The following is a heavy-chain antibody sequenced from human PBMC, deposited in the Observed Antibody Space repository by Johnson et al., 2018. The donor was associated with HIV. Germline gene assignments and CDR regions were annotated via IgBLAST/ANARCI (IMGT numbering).Heavy chain of an antibody. Sequence: VQLVESGGGVVRPGGSPRLSCGASGFTFSRYWMSWVRQAPGKGLVWVSRINSDGSSTSYADSVKGRFTISRDNSKNTLYLQMNSLRAEDTAVYYCARGGIRGYSYGPGAFDIWGQGTMVTVSS. V-gene: IGHV3-74*02. CDR2: INSDGSST. CDR3: ARGGIRGYSYGPGAFDI. J-gene: IGHJ3*02. CDR1: GFTFSRYW. D-gene: IGHD5-18*01.